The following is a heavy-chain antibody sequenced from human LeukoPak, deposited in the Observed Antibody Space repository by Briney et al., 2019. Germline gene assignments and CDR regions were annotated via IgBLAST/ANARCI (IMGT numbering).Heavy chain of an antibody. J-gene: IGHJ3*02. CDR3: ARGGGDHAFDI. Sequence: SGGSLRLSCAASGFAFNNYWMHWVRQAPGKGLVWVSRINSDGSDSIYGDSVKGRFTFSRDNAKNTVFLQLSSLRADDTAVYYCARGGGDHAFDIWGQGTMVTVSS. D-gene: IGHD3-16*01. CDR2: INSDGSDS. CDR1: GFAFNNYW. V-gene: IGHV3-74*01.